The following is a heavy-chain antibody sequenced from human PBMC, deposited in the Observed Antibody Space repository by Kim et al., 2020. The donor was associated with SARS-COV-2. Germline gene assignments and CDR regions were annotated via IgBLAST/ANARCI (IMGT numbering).Heavy chain of an antibody. CDR1: GFTFSNAW. J-gene: IGHJ6*02. CDR3: TTPKAHVLRYFGYYYYGMDV. D-gene: IGHD3-9*01. CDR2: IKSKTDGGTT. Sequence: GGSLRLSCAASGFTFSNAWMSWVRQAPGKGLEWVGRIKSKTDGGTTDYAAPVKGSFTISRDDSKNTLYLQMNSLKTEDTVVYYFTTPKAHVLRYFGYYYYGMDVWGQGTTVTVSS. V-gene: IGHV3-15*01.